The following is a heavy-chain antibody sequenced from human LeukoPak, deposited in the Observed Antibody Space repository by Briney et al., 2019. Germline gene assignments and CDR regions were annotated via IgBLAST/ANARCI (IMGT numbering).Heavy chain of an antibody. V-gene: IGHV3-23*01. Sequence: GGSLRLSCAASGFTFSSYAMSWVRQAPGKGLEWVSAISGSGGSTYYADSVKGRFTISRDNSKNTLYLQMNSLRAEDTAVYYCARDGGYDSYFDYWGQGTLVTVSS. J-gene: IGHJ4*02. CDR2: ISGSGGST. D-gene: IGHD5-12*01. CDR3: ARDGGYDSYFDY. CDR1: GFTFSSYA.